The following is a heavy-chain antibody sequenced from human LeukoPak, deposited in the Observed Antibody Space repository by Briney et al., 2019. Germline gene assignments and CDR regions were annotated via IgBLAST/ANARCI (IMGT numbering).Heavy chain of an antibody. D-gene: IGHD5-24*01. CDR2: IKQDGSEK. Sequence: GGSLRLSCVGSGFAFSDYWMSWVRQAPGKGLEWVANIKQDGSEKDYVDALKGRFTISRDNAKNSLYLQMNSLRAEDTAVYYCARWLELMRNFDWWGQGTLVTVSS. CDR3: ARWLELMRNFDW. CDR1: GFAFSDYW. J-gene: IGHJ4*02. V-gene: IGHV3-7*01.